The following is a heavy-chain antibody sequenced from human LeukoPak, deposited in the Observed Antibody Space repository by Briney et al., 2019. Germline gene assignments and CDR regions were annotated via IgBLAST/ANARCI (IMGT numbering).Heavy chain of an antibody. CDR2: INLAGSER. CDR1: GFTFSSYW. D-gene: IGHD1-14*01. J-gene: IGHJ4*02. CDR3: ARENHAKFDY. Sequence: GGSLRLSCVDSGFTFSSYWMSWVRQAPGKGLEWVANINLAGSERYYVDSVKGRFAISRDNAKNSLYLQMNSLRAEDTAVYYCARENHAKFDYWGQGNLVTVPS. V-gene: IGHV3-7*04.